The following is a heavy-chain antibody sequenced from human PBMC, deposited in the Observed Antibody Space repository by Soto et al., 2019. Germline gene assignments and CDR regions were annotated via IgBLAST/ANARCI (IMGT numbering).Heavy chain of an antibody. J-gene: IGHJ6*02. V-gene: IGHV4-4*02. D-gene: IGHD2-15*01. Sequence: QVQLQESGPGLVKPSGTLSLTCAVSGGSISSSNWWSWVRQPPGKGLEWIGEIYHSGSTNYNPSLKSRVTISVDKSMNQFSLKLSSVTAADTAVYYCARADCSGGSCYSPYYYGMDVWGQGTTVTVSS. CDR2: IYHSGST. CDR1: GGSISSSNW. CDR3: ARADCSGGSCYSPYYYGMDV.